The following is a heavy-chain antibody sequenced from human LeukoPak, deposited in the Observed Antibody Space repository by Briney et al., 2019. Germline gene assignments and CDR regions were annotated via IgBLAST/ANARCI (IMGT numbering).Heavy chain of an antibody. CDR1: GFTVSSNY. J-gene: IGHJ3*02. CDR3: AREMRYCSGGSCYSVAFDI. CDR2: ISYDGSNK. Sequence: GGSLRLSCAASGFTVSSNYMSWVRQAPGKGLEWVAVISYDGSNKYYADSVKGRFTISRDNSKNTLYLQMNSLRAEDTAVYYCAREMRYCSGGSCYSVAFDIWGQGTMVTVSS. V-gene: IGHV3-30*03. D-gene: IGHD2-15*01.